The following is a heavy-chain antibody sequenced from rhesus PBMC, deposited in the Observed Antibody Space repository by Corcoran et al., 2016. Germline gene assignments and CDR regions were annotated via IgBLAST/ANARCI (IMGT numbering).Heavy chain of an antibody. V-gene: IGHV4-65*01. J-gene: IGHJ4*01. Sequence: QVQLQESGPGLVKPSETLSLTCAVSGGSISSSNWWSWIRQPPGKGLEWIGYISGSSGSTYYNPSLKSRVTISTDTSKNQFSLKLSSVTAADTAVYYGARGSYYSGSSDYWGQGVLVTVSS. CDR2: ISGSSGST. CDR1: GGSISSSNW. D-gene: IGHD3-16*01. CDR3: ARGSYYSGSSDY.